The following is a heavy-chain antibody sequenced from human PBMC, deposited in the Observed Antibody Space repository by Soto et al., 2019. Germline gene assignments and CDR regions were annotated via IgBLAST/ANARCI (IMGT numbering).Heavy chain of an antibody. Sequence: GGSRRPSCAASGFTFAAYAMHWGRQAPGKGLEWVSGISWTSGSIGYAGSVKGRFTISRDNAKNSLYLQMNSLRAEDTALYYCAKDANYDFWSGSETDVWGQGT. CDR1: GFTFAAYA. V-gene: IGHV3-9*01. CDR3: AKDANYDFWSGSETDV. CDR2: ISWTSGSI. D-gene: IGHD3-3*01. J-gene: IGHJ6*02.